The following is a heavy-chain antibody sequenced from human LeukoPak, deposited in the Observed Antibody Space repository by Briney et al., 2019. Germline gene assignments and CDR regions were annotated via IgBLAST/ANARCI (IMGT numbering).Heavy chain of an antibody. V-gene: IGHV4-34*01. CDR2: INHSGST. CDR3: ASWSYSGYDVGTFYDY. J-gene: IGHJ4*02. D-gene: IGHD5-12*01. Sequence: GSLRLSCAAAGFTFDDYGMSWVRQAPGKGLEWIGEINHSGSTNYNPSLKSRVTISVDTSKNQFSLKLSSVIAADTAVYYCASWSYSGYDVGTFYDYCGQGTLVTVSS. CDR1: GFTFDDYG.